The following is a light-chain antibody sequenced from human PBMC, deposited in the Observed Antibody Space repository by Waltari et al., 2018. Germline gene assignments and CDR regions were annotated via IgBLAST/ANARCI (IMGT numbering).Light chain of an antibody. CDR1: SSDVGGYNY. J-gene: IGLJ3*02. CDR2: EVS. V-gene: IGLV2-14*01. Sequence: QSGLTQPASVSGSPGQSIAIPCTGTSSDVGGYNYVSWYQQHPGKVPKLIISEVSNRPSGVSDRFSGSKSGNTASLTISGLQAEDEADYYRTSYTNSNSWVFGGGTKLTVL. CDR3: TSYTNSNSWV.